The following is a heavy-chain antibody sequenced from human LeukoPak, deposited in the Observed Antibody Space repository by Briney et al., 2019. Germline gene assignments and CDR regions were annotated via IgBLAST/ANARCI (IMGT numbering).Heavy chain of an antibody. V-gene: IGHV1-2*04. CDR2: INPSSGTT. Sequence: ACVTVSSTASGYTFTAYHMHWVRQAPGQGREGMGWINPSSGTTEYDQKLQDWVNMTNDTSISTAYLELTRLKSDDTADYYWARYSWDAFDIWGQGTMVTVS. J-gene: IGHJ3*02. CDR3: ARYSWDAFDI. D-gene: IGHD2-21*01. CDR1: GYTFTAYH.